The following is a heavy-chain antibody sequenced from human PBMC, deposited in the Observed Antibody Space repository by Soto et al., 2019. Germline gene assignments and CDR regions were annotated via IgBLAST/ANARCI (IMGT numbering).Heavy chain of an antibody. D-gene: IGHD6-19*01. CDR3: AKGRYSIGRYYFDY. J-gene: IGHJ4*02. CDR1: GFTFSNYA. CDR2: IGGSGGST. Sequence: GGSLRLSCAASGFTFSNYAMSWVRQAPGKGLEWVSAIGGSGGSTYYADSVKGRFTISRDNSKNTLSVQMNSLRAEDTAVYYCAKGRYSIGRYYFDYWGQGTLVTVSS. V-gene: IGHV3-23*01.